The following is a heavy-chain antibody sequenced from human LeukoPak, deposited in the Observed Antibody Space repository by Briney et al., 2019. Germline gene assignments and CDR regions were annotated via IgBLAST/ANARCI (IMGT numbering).Heavy chain of an antibody. CDR2: ISGSGAST. V-gene: IGHV3-23*01. D-gene: IGHD3-22*01. J-gene: IGHJ4*02. Sequence: GGSLRLSCAASGFTFSSYAMSWVRQAPGKGLEWVSAISGSGASTYYADSVKGRFTISRDNSKNTLYLQMNSLRAEDTAVYYCAKDSTYYYDSSAYSSYFDYWGQGTLSPSPQ. CDR3: AKDSTYYYDSSAYSSYFDY. CDR1: GFTFSSYA.